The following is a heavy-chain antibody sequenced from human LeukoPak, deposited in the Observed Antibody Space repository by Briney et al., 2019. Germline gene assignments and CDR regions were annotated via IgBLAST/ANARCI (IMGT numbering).Heavy chain of an antibody. Sequence: PSETLSLTCTVSGGSISSGSYYWRWIRQPAGTGLEWIGRIYTSGSTNYNPSLKSRVTISVDTSKNQFSLKLSSVTAADTAVYYCARWVDYYDSSGYTVFAFDIWGQGTMVTVSS. CDR1: GGSISSGSYY. CDR3: ARWVDYYDSSGYTVFAFDI. D-gene: IGHD3-22*01. CDR2: IYTSGST. V-gene: IGHV4-61*02. J-gene: IGHJ3*02.